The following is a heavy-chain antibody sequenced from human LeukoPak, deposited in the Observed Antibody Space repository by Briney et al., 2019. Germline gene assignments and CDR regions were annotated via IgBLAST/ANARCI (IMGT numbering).Heavy chain of an antibody. D-gene: IGHD3-10*01. CDR2: ISESGTT. CDR3: ARALMTLVRGVPRTTWFDP. CDR1: GGSFSGYY. V-gene: IGHV4-34*01. J-gene: IGHJ5*02. Sequence: SETLSLTCGVFGGSFSGYYWTWIRQAPGKGLEWIGEISESGTTNYNASLNNRVTLSVDTSKNQFSLKMTSLTAADTGVFYCARALMTLVRGVPRTTWFDPWGQGTLVTVSS.